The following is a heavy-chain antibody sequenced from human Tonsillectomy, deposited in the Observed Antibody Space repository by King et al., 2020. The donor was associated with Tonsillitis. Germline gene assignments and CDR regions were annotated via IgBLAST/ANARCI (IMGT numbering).Heavy chain of an antibody. CDR2: INSDGSIT. V-gene: IGHV3-74*01. D-gene: IGHD5-12*01. J-gene: IGHJ4*02. CDR3: VHGGYSYFDY. CDR1: GFTFSSYW. Sequence: VQLAESGGGLVQPGGSLRLSCAASGFTFSSYWMHWVRQVPGKGLVWVSRINSDGSITTYADSVKGRFTISRDNAKNTLYLQMISLRAEDTAVYYCVHGGYSYFDYWGQGTLVTVSS.